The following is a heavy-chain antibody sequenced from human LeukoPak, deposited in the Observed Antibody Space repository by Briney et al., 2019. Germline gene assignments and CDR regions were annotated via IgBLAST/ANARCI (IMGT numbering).Heavy chain of an antibody. J-gene: IGHJ4*02. CDR2: IYYSGST. Sequence: PSETLSLTCTVSGGSISSSTYYWGWIRRPPGKGLEWVGSIYYSGSTNYNPSLKSRVTISVDTSKNQSSLKLSSVTAADTGVYYCARESVRPYFDYWGQGTLVTVSS. CDR1: GGSISSSTYY. V-gene: IGHV4-39*07. CDR3: ARESVRPYFDY. D-gene: IGHD2-8*01.